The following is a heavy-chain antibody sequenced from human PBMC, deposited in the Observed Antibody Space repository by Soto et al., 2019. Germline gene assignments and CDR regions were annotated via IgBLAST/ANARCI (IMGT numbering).Heavy chain of an antibody. V-gene: IGHV3-23*01. CDR1: GFTFSSFA. Sequence: GGSLRLSXAASGFTFSSFAMSWVRQAPGKGLEWVSAISGSGGGTYYADSVKGRVTISRDNSKNTLSLQMNSLRAEDTAVYYCAKLGVAGTYDAFDVWGRGAMVTVSS. J-gene: IGHJ3*01. CDR2: ISGSGGGT. D-gene: IGHD3-16*01. CDR3: AKLGVAGTYDAFDV.